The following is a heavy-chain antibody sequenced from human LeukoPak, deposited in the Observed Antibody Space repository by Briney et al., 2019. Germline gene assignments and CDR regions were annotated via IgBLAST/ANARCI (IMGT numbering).Heavy chain of an antibody. CDR3: AKVTGWQYTHGYSDY. Sequence: SETLSLTCTVSGSSISSYYWSWIRQPPGKGLEWIGYIYYSGSTNYNPSLKSRVTISGDTSKNQLSLKLNSVTAADTAVYYCAKVTGWQYTHGYSDYWGQGALVTVSS. J-gene: IGHJ4*02. V-gene: IGHV4-59*01. CDR2: IYYSGST. D-gene: IGHD3-22*01. CDR1: GSSISSYY.